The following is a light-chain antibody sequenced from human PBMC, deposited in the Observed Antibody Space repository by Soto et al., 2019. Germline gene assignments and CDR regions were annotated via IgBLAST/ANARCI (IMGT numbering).Light chain of an antibody. CDR2: DVS. CDR1: SSDVGAYNY. V-gene: IGLV2-14*01. Sequence: QSALTQPASVSGSPGQSITISCTGTSSDVGAYNYVSWCQQHPGKAPKLIIYDVSNRPSGVSNRFSGSKSGNTASLTISRLQADDEAYYYCSSYTTSSTGVFGGGTKLTVL. CDR3: SSYTTSSTGV. J-gene: IGLJ3*02.